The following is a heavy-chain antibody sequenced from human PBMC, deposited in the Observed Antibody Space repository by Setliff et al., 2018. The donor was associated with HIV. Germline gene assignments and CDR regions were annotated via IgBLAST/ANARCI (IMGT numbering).Heavy chain of an antibody. V-gene: IGHV3-49*04. CDR1: GFSFGDYL. CDR3: TRVHQYYYGSGSPGVAFDI. CDR2: IRSETYGGTV. D-gene: IGHD3-10*01. J-gene: IGHJ3*02. Sequence: PGGSLRLSCSASGFSFGDYLVSWVRQAPGEGLEWVSFIRSETYGGTVEYAASVEGRFVISRDDSKGIVYLHMNSLTSDDTAVYYCTRVHQYYYGSGSPGVAFDIWGQGTMVTVSS.